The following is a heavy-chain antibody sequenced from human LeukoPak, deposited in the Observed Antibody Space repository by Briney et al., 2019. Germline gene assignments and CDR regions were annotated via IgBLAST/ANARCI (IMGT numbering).Heavy chain of an antibody. CDR3: AKDYGDYDNAFDI. Sequence: PGGSLRLSCAASGFTVSSYGMHWVRQTPGKGLEWVAVISYDGSNKYYADSVKGRFTISRDNSKNTLYLQMNSLRAEDTAVYYCAKDYGDYDNAFDIWGQGTMVTVSS. V-gene: IGHV3-30*18. J-gene: IGHJ3*02. D-gene: IGHD4-17*01. CDR2: ISYDGSNK. CDR1: GFTVSSYG.